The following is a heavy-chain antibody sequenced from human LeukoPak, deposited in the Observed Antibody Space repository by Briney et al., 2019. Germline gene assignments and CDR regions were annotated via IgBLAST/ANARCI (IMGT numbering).Heavy chain of an antibody. CDR3: ARFYSGPSGWFVLWFFDL. V-gene: IGHV4-4*09. Sequence: SETLPLTCTVSGGSVSSYYWSWIRQPPGKGLEWIGYIYNSENTKYNSSLESRVTMSIDTSKNRLFLKLSSVTAADTAVYYCARFYSGPSGWFVLWFFDLWGRGTLVTVSS. J-gene: IGHJ2*01. CDR1: GGSVSSYY. CDR2: IYNSENT. D-gene: IGHD6-19*01.